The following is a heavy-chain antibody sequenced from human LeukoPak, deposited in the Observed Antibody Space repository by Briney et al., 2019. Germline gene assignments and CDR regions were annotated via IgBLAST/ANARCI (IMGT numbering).Heavy chain of an antibody. CDR1: GFNFRGYG. CDR3: AKAAYDSSGSWYYFDY. V-gene: IGHV3-30*02. Sequence: GGSLRLSCAASGFNFRGYGMPWVRQAPGKGLEWVTFIHYDGRNQYYADSVKGRFTISRDNSKNTLYLQMNSLRPEDTAVYYCAKAAYDSSGSWYYFDYWGQGTLVTVSS. CDR2: IHYDGRNQ. J-gene: IGHJ4*02. D-gene: IGHD3-22*01.